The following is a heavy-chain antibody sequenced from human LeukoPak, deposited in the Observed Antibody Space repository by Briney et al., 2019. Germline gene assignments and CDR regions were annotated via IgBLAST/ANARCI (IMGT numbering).Heavy chain of an antibody. CDR2: IYTSGST. CDR3: ASQIGGYPRD. V-gene: IGHV4-4*07. CDR1: GGPISTYY. J-gene: IGHJ4*02. Sequence: SETLSLTCTVSGGPISTYYWSWIRQPPGKGLEWIGCIYTSGSTNYNPSLTSRVAISVDTSKNQFSLKLSSVTAAGTAVYYCASQIGGYPRDWGQGTLVTVSS. D-gene: IGHD5-12*01.